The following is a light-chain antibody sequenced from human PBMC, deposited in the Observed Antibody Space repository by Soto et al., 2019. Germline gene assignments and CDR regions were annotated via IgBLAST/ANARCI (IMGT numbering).Light chain of an antibody. J-gene: IGKJ4*01. CDR2: GAS. Sequence: ETVMTQSPATLSVSPGEGATLSYRASRSISSSLAWYQQKPGRAPRLLIYGASTRATDIPARFSGSGSGTEFTLTISSLQSEDFAIYYCQQYKYWPLAFGGGTRVEIK. CDR3: QQYKYWPLA. CDR1: RSISSS. V-gene: IGKV3-15*01.